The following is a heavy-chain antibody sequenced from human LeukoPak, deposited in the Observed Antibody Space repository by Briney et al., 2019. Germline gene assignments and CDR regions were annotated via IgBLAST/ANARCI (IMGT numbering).Heavy chain of an antibody. CDR1: GGSFSGYY. CDR2: INHSGST. CDR3: ARRIVPAAILRY. J-gene: IGHJ4*02. V-gene: IGHV4-34*01. D-gene: IGHD2-2*02. Sequence: SETLSLTCAVYGGSFSGYYWSWIRQPPGKGLEWIGEINHSGSTNYNPSLKSRVTISVDTSKNQFSLKLSSVTAADTAVYYCARRIVPAAILRYWGQGTLVTASS.